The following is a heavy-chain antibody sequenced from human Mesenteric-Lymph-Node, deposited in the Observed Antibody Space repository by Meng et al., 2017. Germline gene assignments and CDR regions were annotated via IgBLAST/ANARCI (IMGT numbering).Heavy chain of an antibody. J-gene: IGHJ6*02. CDR2: ISAYNGNT. V-gene: IGHV1-18*01. Sequence: ASVKVSCKASGYTFTNYGISWVRQAPGQGLEWMGWISAYNGNTNYAQKLQGRVTMTTDTSTSTAYMELRSLRSDDTAVYYCARDESRDIVVVVATNYYYGMDVWGQGTTVTVSS. CDR3: ARDESRDIVVVVATNYYYGMDV. CDR1: GYTFTNYG. D-gene: IGHD2-15*01.